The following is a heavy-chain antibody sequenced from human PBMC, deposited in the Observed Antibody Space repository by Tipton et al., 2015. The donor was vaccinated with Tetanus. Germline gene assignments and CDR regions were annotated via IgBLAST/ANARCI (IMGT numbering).Heavy chain of an antibody. J-gene: IGHJ4*01. V-gene: IGHV4-31*03. CDR1: GGSITNGGYY. CDR2: ISYTAST. CDR3: AAVGLMTASGKY. Sequence: TLSLTCTVSGGSITNGGYYWSWIRQHPGKGLDWIGYISYTASTHYNPSLKSRVTISLDRSKNQFSLKLTSVTAADTAVYYCAAVGLMTASGKYWGQGTLVTVSS. D-gene: IGHD2-21*02.